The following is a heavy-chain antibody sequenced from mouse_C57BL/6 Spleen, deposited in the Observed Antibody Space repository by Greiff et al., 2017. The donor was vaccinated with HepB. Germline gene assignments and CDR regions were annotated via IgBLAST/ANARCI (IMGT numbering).Heavy chain of an antibody. Sequence: EVQGVESGEGLVKPGGSLKLSCAASGFTFSSYAMSWVRQTPEKRLEWVAYISSGGDYIYYADTVKGRFTISRDNARNTLYLQMSSLKSEDTAMYYCTRDLDGYYRAMDYWGQGTSVTVSS. V-gene: IGHV5-9-1*02. J-gene: IGHJ4*01. CDR1: GFTFSSYA. D-gene: IGHD2-3*01. CDR2: ISSGGDYI. CDR3: TRDLDGYYRAMDY.